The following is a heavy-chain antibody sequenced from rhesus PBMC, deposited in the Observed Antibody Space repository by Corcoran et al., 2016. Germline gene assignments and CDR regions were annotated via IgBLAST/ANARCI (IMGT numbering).Heavy chain of an antibody. CDR3: AREGYCSGGVCYFDY. CDR1: GYSLLSGYY. J-gene: IGHJ4*01. Sequence: QVQLPESGPGLVKPSETLSLTCAVSGYSLLSGYYWGWLRQPPGKGREWIGSSYVSGGSNYLNPSLKSRVTLSVDTSKNQFSLKLSSVTAADTAVYDCAREGYCSGGVCYFDYWGQGVLVTVSS. D-gene: IGHD2-8*01. CDR2: SYVSGGSN. V-gene: IGHV4S14*01.